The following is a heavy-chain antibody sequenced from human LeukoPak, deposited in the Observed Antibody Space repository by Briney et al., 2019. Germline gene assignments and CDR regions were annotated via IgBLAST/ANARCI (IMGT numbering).Heavy chain of an antibody. CDR1: GFTLGDYW. D-gene: IGHD2-2*01. CDR3: AIYCSSTSCYSIHMDV. CDR2: IREDGGHI. J-gene: IGHJ6*03. Sequence: GGSLRLSCAASGFTLGDYWMTWVRQAPGKGLEWVANIREDGGHISYGASVKGRFTISRDNTKNSLYLQMNSLRAEDTAVYYCAIYCSSTSCYSIHMDVWGKGTTVTVSS. V-gene: IGHV3-7*01.